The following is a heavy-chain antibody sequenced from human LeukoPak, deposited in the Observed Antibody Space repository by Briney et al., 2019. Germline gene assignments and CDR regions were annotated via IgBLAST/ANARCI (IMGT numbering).Heavy chain of an antibody. Sequence: SVKVSCKASGYTFTMYYIHWVRQAPGQGLEWMGGIIPIFGTANYAQKFQGRVTITTDESTSTAYMELSSLRSEDTAVYYCARVSYTPYYYYMDVWGKGTTVTVSS. CDR3: ARVSYTPYYYYMDV. CDR2: IIPIFGTA. V-gene: IGHV1-69*05. D-gene: IGHD2-15*01. J-gene: IGHJ6*03. CDR1: GYTFTMYY.